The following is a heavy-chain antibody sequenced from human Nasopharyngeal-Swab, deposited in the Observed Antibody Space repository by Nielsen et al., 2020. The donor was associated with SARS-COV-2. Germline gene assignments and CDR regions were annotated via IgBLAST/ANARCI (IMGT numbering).Heavy chain of an antibody. V-gene: IGHV3-11*04. D-gene: IGHD3-16*02. CDR1: GFTFSDYY. CDR2: SSSSGSTI. Sequence: GESLKISCAASGFTFSDYYMSWIRQAPGKGLEWVSYSSSSGSTIYYEDSVKGRFTISRDNAKNSLYLQMNSLRAEDTAVYYCARAHGDYDYVWGSYRYTPETLDYWGQGTLVTVSS. J-gene: IGHJ4*02. CDR3: ARAHGDYDYVWGSYRYTPETLDY.